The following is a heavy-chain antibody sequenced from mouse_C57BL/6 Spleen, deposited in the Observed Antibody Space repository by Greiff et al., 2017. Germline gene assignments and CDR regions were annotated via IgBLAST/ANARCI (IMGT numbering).Heavy chain of an antibody. CDR3: ARGWLSPYFDY. CDR2: ISYDGSN. D-gene: IGHD2-3*01. Sequence: EVQLQESGPGLVKPSQSLSLTCSVTGYSITSGYYWNWIRQFPGNKLEWMGYISYDGSNNYNPSLKNRISITRDTSKNQFFLKLNSLTTEDTATYYCARGWLSPYFDYWGQGTTLTVSS. CDR1: GYSITSGYY. J-gene: IGHJ2*01. V-gene: IGHV3-6*01.